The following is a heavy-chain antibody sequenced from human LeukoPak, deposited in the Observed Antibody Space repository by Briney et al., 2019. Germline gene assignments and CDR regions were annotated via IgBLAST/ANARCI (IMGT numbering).Heavy chain of an antibody. V-gene: IGHV4-39*01. J-gene: IGHJ4*02. CDR2: VYYDGTS. CDR3: VRHISTNTGYFDS. D-gene: IGHD5-24*01. Sequence: SETLSLTCTVSGGSINSHSYYWGWIRQPPGKGLEWIGSVYYDGTSYSNPSLKSRAAVFVDTSRDQFSLDLSFVAAADTALYYCVRHISTNTGYFDSCGPGILVSVSS. CDR1: GGSINSHSYY.